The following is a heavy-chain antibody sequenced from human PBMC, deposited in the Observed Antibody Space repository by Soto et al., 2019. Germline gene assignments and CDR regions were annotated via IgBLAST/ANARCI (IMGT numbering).Heavy chain of an antibody. CDR1: SGSISSSNW. CDR2: IYHSGST. D-gene: IGHD3-10*01. CDR3: VSYYGSGSYPLH. J-gene: IGHJ4*02. V-gene: IGHV4-4*02. Sequence: PSETLSLTCAVSSGSISSSNWWSWVRQPPGKGLEWIGEIYHSGSTNYNPSLKSRVTISVDKSKNQFSLELSSVTAADTAVYYCVSYYGSGSYPLHWGQGTLVTVSS.